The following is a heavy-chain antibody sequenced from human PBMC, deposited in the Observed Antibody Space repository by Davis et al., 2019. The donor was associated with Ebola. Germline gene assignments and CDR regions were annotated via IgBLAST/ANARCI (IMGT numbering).Heavy chain of an antibody. CDR2: IIPVFGIP. CDR3: VRDYDTTKWIDP. J-gene: IGHJ5*02. V-gene: IGHV1-69*13. CDR1: GGTFSSYA. Sequence: SVKVSCKASGGTFSSYAISWVRQAPGQGLDWMGGIIPVFGIPKYAQKFQGRVTITADESTSTAYMELRSLTSDDTAMYYCVRDYDTTKWIDPWAREPWSPSPQ. D-gene: IGHD3-9*01.